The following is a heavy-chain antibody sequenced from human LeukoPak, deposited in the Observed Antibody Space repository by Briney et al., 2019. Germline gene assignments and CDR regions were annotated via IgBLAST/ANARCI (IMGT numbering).Heavy chain of an antibody. V-gene: IGHV4-34*01. CDR1: GGSFSGYY. CDR3: ARTFGYSFPYYFDY. CDR2: INHSGST. Sequence: SETLSLTCAVYGGSFSGYYWSWIRQPPGKGLEWIEEINHSGSTNYNPSLKSRVTISVDTSKNQFSLKLSSVTAADTAVYYCARTFGYSFPYYFDYWGQGTLVTVSS. D-gene: IGHD5-18*01. J-gene: IGHJ4*02.